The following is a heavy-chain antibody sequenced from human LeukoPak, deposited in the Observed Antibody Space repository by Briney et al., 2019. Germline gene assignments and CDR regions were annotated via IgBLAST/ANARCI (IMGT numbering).Heavy chain of an antibody. CDR2: ISYYAGST. J-gene: IGHJ4*02. Sequence: RGSLRLSRAVSRLTLSGYTMRSGGQAPGEGLEYVSAISYYAGSTYYSNSVKGRFTISIDNSKNPLYLQMGSPTAKDMAVYYCARVAHGCNCSFYFDYWGQGTLVTVSS. CDR3: ARVAHGCNCSFYFDY. V-gene: IGHV3-64*01. D-gene: IGHD2-21*02. CDR1: RLTLSGYT.